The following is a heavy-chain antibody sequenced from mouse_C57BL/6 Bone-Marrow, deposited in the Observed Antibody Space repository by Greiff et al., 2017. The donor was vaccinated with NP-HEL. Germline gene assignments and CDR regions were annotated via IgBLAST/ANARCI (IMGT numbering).Heavy chain of an antibody. Sequence: VQLQQSGPELVKPGASVKISCKASGYTFTDYYMNWVKQSHGKSLEWIGDINPNNGGTSYNQKFKGKATLTVDKSSSTAYMELRSLTSEDSAVYYCATGDPVVDYWYFDVWGTGTTVTVSS. CDR3: ATGDPVVDYWYFDV. CDR2: INPNNGGT. V-gene: IGHV1-26*01. J-gene: IGHJ1*03. CDR1: GYTFTDYY. D-gene: IGHD1-1*01.